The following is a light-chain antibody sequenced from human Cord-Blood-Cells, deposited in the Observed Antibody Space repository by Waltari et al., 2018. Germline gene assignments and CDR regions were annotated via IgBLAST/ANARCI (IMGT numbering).Light chain of an antibody. J-gene: IGKJ2*01. CDR3: MQALQTPYT. V-gene: IGKV2-28*01. Sequence: DVVPAHSPLSLPVTPVEPASIPSRPIQRLLHSNAYNYLDWYLQKPGQSPQLLIYLGSNRASGVPDRFSGSGSGTDFTLKISRVEAADVGVYYCMQALQTPYTFGQGTKLEIK. CDR2: LGS. CDR1: QRLLHSNAYNY.